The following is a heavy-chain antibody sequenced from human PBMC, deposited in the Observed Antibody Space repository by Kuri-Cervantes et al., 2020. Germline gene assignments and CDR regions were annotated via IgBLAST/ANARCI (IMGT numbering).Heavy chain of an antibody. CDR2: IYYSGSI. CDR1: GYSISSSNW. D-gene: IGHD2-21*02. CDR3: ARSGSRVTATHSLGY. V-gene: IGHV4-28*05. J-gene: IGHJ4*02. Sequence: SETLSLTCAVSGYSISSSNWWGWIRQPPGKGLEWIGYIYYSGSIYYNPSLKSRVTISVDTSKNQFSLKLTSVTAADTAVYYCARSGSRVTATHSLGYWGQGTLVTVSS.